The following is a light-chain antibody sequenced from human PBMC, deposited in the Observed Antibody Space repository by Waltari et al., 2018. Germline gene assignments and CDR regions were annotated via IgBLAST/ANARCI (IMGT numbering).Light chain of an antibody. V-gene: IGKV3-20*01. CDR1: QSVSSSY. CDR2: GAS. J-gene: IGKJ1*01. Sequence: EIVLTQSPGTLSLSPGERATLSCRASQSVSSSYLAWDQQKPGQAPRLLIYGASSRATGIPDRFSGSGSGTDFPLTISRLEPADFAVYYRQQYGSSRTFGQGTKVEIK. CDR3: QQYGSSRT.